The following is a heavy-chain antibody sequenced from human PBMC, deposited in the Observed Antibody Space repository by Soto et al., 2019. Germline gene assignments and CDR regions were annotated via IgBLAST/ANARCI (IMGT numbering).Heavy chain of an antibody. CDR3: TRLKVVLTDDNWLLDY. D-gene: IGHD3-9*01. CDR1: GFTFGDYA. CDR2: IRSKAYGGTT. V-gene: IGHV3-49*03. J-gene: IGHJ4*02. Sequence: SLRLSCTASGFTFGDYAMSWFRQAPGKGLEWVGFIRSKAYGGTTEYAASVKGRFTISRDDSKSIAYLQMNSLKTEDTAVYYCTRLKVVLTDDNWLLDYWGQGTLVTVSS.